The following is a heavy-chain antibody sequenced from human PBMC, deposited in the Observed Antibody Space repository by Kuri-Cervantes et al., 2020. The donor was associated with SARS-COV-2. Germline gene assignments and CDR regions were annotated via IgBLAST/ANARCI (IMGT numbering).Heavy chain of an antibody. D-gene: IGHD6-19*01. V-gene: IGHV1-69*05. J-gene: IGHJ6*03. CDR2: IIPIFGTA. CDR1: GGTFSSYA. Sequence: SVKVSCKASGGTFSSYAISWVRQAPGQGLEWMGGIIPIFGTANYAQKFQGRVTITTDESTSTAYMELSSLRSEDTAVCYCASGYSSGSHYYYYYMDVWGKGTTVTVSS. CDR3: ASGYSSGSHYYYYYMDV.